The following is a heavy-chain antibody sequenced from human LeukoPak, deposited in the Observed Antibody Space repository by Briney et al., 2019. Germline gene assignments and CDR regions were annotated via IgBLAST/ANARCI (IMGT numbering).Heavy chain of an antibody. CDR1: GGSISSYY. V-gene: IGHV4-59*01. CDR3: ARDVGGERRS. CDR2: IYYSGST. Sequence: SETLSLTCTVSGGSISSYYWRWIRQPPGKGLEGIGYIYYSGSTNYNPSRKSRVTISVHPSKSQFSLKLSAVTAADTAVYYCARDVGGERRSWGQGTLVTVSS. D-gene: IGHD3-16*01. J-gene: IGHJ4*02.